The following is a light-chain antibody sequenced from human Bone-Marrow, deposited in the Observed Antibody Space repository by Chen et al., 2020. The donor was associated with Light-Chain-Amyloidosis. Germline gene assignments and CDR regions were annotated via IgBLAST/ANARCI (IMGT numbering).Light chain of an antibody. V-gene: IGLV2-14*01. J-gene: IGLJ1*01. CDR2: EVS. CDR3: SSYTSSVSYV. Sequence: SALTQPASVSGSPGQSITISCTGTSSDVGGYNHVSWYQHHPGKAPKLMIYEVSNRPSGISNRFSGSKSGNTASLSISGLQAEDEADYYCSSYTSSVSYVFGSGTKVTVL. CDR1: SSDVGGYNH.